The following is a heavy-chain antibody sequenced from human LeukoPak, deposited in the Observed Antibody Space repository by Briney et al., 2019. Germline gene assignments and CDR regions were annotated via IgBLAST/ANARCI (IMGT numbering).Heavy chain of an antibody. CDR1: GGSISTYY. CDR3: ARAGDSSAAFDI. J-gene: IGHJ3*02. V-gene: IGHV4-59*01. Sequence: PSETLSLTCTVSGGSISTYYWSWIRQPPGKGLEWIGYVYYSGSTNYNPSLMSRVTISVDTSENQFSLKLNSVTAADTAVYYCARAGDSSAAFDIWGQGTMVTVSS. CDR2: VYYSGST. D-gene: IGHD6-19*01.